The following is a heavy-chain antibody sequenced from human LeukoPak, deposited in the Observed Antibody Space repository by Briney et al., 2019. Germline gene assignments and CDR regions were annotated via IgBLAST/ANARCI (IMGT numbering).Heavy chain of an antibody. CDR3: AGEFMDV. V-gene: IGHV3-11*04. CDR1: GFTFSDYS. J-gene: IGHJ6*03. CDR2: ISSSGSII. Sequence: GGSLRLSCAASGFTFSDYSMSWIRQAPGKGLEWISYISSSGSIIQYADSVKGRFTISRDNAKNSLYLQMNSLRAEDTAVYYCAGEFMDVWGKGTTVTVSS.